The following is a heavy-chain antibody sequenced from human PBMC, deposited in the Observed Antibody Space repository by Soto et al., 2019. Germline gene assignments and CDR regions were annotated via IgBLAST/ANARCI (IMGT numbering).Heavy chain of an antibody. Sequence: PSETLSLTCAVDVRAFSGYYWAWIRQPPGTGLEWIGEINHSRSTNFNPSLKSRVTISVDTSKNQFSLKPTSVTAADTAVYYCARDKITGLFDYWGQGTLVTVSS. J-gene: IGHJ4*02. CDR2: INHSRST. D-gene: IGHD2-8*02. CDR3: ARDKITGLFDY. CDR1: VRAFSGYY. V-gene: IGHV4-34*01.